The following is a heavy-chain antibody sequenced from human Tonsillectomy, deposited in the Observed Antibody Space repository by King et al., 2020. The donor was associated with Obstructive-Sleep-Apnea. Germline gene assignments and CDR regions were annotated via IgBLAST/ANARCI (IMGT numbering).Heavy chain of an antibody. Sequence: VQLQQWGAGLLKPSETLSLTCAVYGGSFSDYYWSWIRQPPGKGLEWSGEVNHSGSTNYSPSLKSRVTISVDMSKNQFSLQLNSVTAAYTAVYYCARGSGAADVNWFDHWGQGALVTVSS. CDR2: VNHSGST. CDR1: GGSFSDYY. D-gene: IGHD1-26*01. V-gene: IGHV4-34*01. J-gene: IGHJ5*02. CDR3: ARGSGAADVNWFDH.